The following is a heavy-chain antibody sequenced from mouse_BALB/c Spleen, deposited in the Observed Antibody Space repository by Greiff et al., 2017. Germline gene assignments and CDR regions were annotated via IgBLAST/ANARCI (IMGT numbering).Heavy chain of an antibody. CDR2: LWAGGST. J-gene: IGHJ3*01. CDR3: ARDLNYPAD. V-gene: IGHV2-9*02. CDR1: GFSLTSYC. Sequence: QVQLKQSGPGLVAPSQSLSITCTVSGFSLTSYCVHWVRQPPGKGLEWLGVLWAGGSTTYNSALMSRLSIRKDNSKSQVFLKMNSLQTDDTDMYYCARDLNYPADWGQGTLVTVSA.